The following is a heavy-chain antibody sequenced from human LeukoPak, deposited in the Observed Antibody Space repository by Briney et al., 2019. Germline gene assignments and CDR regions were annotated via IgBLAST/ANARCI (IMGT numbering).Heavy chain of an antibody. CDR2: ISHSGDRP. Sequence: GGSLRLSCAASGFSFSSYGMSWVRQAPGKGLEWVSGISHSGDRPYYADSVKCRFTISRDNSKNTLFLQMDSLRAEDTAVYYCGQDPLRIPVGRFDLWGQGTRVTVSS. V-gene: IGHV3-23*01. CDR3: GQDPLRIPVGRFDL. J-gene: IGHJ5*02. D-gene: IGHD2-2*01. CDR1: GFSFSSYG.